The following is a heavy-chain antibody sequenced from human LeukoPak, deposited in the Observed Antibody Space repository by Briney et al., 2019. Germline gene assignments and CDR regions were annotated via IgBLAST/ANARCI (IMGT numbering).Heavy chain of an antibody. V-gene: IGHV3-49*04. CDR1: GFTFGDYA. Sequence: PGRSLRLSCTASGFTFGDYAMSWVRQAPGKGLEWVGFIRSKAYGGTTEYAASVKGRFTISRDDSKSIAYLQMNSLKTEDTAVYYCTRGDCSGGSCYFRFWFDPWGQGTRVTVSS. D-gene: IGHD2-15*01. CDR3: TRGDCSGGSCYFRFWFDP. J-gene: IGHJ5*02. CDR2: IRSKAYGGTT.